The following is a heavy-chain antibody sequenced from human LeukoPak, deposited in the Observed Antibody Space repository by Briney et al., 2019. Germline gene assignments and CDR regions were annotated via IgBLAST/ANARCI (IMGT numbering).Heavy chain of an antibody. CDR3: ARVFAAAGTGAIGY. CDR1: GGTFSSYA. Sequence: SVKASCKASGGTFSSYAISWVRQAPGQGLEWMGGIIPIFGTANYAQKFQGRVTITTDESTSTAYMELSSLRSEDTAVYYCARVFAAAGTGAIGYWGQGTLVTVSS. V-gene: IGHV1-69*05. J-gene: IGHJ4*02. D-gene: IGHD6-13*01. CDR2: IIPIFGTA.